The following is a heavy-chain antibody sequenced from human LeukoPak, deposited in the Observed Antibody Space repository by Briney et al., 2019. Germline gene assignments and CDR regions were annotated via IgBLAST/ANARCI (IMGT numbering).Heavy chain of an antibody. Sequence: ASVKVSCKASGYTFTSYGISWVRQAPGQGLEWMGWISPYNGNTNYAQKLQGRVTMTTDTSTTTAYMELRSLRSGDTAVCYCAREMATIVNQFDYWGQGTLVTVSS. CDR3: AREMATIVNQFDY. CDR2: ISPYNGNT. D-gene: IGHD5-24*01. V-gene: IGHV1-18*01. J-gene: IGHJ4*02. CDR1: GYTFTSYG.